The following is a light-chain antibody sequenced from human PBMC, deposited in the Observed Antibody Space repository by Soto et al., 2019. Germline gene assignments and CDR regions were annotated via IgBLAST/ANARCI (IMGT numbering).Light chain of an antibody. V-gene: IGLV1-44*01. Sequence: QSVLTQPPSTSGTPGLRVTISCSGSSSNIGRYAVNWYQQLPGTAPKLLIYNNDKRPSGVPDRFSGSKSGTSVSLAISGLLSDDEAHYYCAAWDDSLNGVVFGGGTKLTVL. J-gene: IGLJ2*01. CDR1: SSNIGRYA. CDR2: NND. CDR3: AAWDDSLNGVV.